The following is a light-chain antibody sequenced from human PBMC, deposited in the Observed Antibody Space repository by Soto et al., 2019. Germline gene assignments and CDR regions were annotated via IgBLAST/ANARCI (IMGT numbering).Light chain of an antibody. CDR2: EGS. CDR1: SSDVGSYNL. CDR3: CSYAGSSTSVI. J-gene: IGLJ2*01. Sequence: QSALTQPASVSGSPGQSITISCTGTSSDVGSYNLVSWYQQHPGKAPKLMICEGSKRPSGVSNRFSGSKSGNTASLTISGLQAEDEADYHCCSYAGSSTSVIFGGGTKLTVL. V-gene: IGLV2-23*01.